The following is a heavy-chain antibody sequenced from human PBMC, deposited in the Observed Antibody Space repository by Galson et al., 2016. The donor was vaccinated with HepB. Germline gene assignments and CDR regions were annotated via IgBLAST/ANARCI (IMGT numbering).Heavy chain of an antibody. Sequence: SLRLSCAASGFTFSSYSMNWVRQAPGKGLEWISYISVYRTIYYADSAKDRFTISRDNAKNSLYLQMNTLRADDTAVYYCARSVEGHFDYWGQGILVTVSS. J-gene: IGHJ4*02. CDR2: ISVYRTI. CDR1: GFTFSSYS. V-gene: IGHV3-48*04. D-gene: IGHD1-1*01. CDR3: ARSVEGHFDY.